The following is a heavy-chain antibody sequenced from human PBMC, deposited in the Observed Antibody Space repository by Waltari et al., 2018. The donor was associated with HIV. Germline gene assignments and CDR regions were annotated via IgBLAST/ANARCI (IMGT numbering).Heavy chain of an antibody. Sequence: EVQLLESGGGLVQPGGSLRLSCAASGFTFTRYAMSWVRQAPGKGLEWVSVISGSGDSTYYADSVKGRFTISRDNSKNTLYLQMNSLRAEDTAVYYCTKMMDATRDAWGQGTLVTVSS. V-gene: IGHV3-23*01. D-gene: IGHD2-2*01. J-gene: IGHJ5*02. CDR2: ISGSGDST. CDR3: TKMMDATRDA. CDR1: GFTFTRYA.